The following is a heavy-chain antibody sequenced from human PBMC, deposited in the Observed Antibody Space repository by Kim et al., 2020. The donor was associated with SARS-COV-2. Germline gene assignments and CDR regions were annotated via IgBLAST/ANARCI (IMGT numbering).Heavy chain of an antibody. V-gene: IGHV3-48*02. D-gene: IGHD3-22*01. Sequence: GGSLRLSCAASGFTFSTYSMNWVRQAPGKGLEWVSYISTGSTTIFYADSVKGRFTISRDNAKNSLYLQMNSLRDEDTAVYYCARDPIVGSSGYYWDAFDIWCQGTMVTVSS. CDR1: GFTFSTYS. CDR2: ISTGSTTI. J-gene: IGHJ3*02. CDR3: ARDPIVGSSGYYWDAFDI.